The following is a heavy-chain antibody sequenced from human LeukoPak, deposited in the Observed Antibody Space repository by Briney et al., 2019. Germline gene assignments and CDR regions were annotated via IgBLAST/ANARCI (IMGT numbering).Heavy chain of an antibody. CDR1: GFTFRTYW. CDR3: ARLIGDRTIYAY. D-gene: IGHD6-6*01. CDR2: INQGGSET. Sequence: TGGSLRLSCAASGFTFRTYWMSWVRQAPGEGLEWVASINQGGSETYYVESVKGRFTISRDNAMNSFFLQMNSLRAEDTAVYYCARLIGDRTIYAYWGQGPLVTVSS. V-gene: IGHV3-7*01. J-gene: IGHJ4*02.